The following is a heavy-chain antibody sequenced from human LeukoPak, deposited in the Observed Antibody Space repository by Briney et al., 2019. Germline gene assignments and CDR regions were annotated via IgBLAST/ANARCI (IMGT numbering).Heavy chain of an antibody. Sequence: RVSLRLSCAASGFTFSSYPMTWVRQAPGKGLEWVSNTSSSAGDTHYADSVKGRFTISRDNSKNSLYLQMNSLRAEDTAVYYCAKYYYTSGSSGGRVFDYWGQGTLVTVSS. CDR1: GFTFSSYP. J-gene: IGHJ4*02. CDR2: TSSSAGDT. CDR3: AKYYYTSGSSGGRVFDY. D-gene: IGHD3-10*01. V-gene: IGHV3-23*01.